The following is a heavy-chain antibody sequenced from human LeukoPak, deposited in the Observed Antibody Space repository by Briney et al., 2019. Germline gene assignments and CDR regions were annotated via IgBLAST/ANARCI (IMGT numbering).Heavy chain of an antibody. V-gene: IGHV3-21*01. CDR3: ARDLAAARRTDF. CDR2: ISSSSSYI. D-gene: IGHD6-13*01. CDR1: GFTFSYYS. J-gene: IGHJ4*02. Sequence: GGSLRLSCAASGFTFSYYSMNWVRQAPGKGLGWVSSISSSSSYIYYADSVKGRFTISRDNAKNSLYLQMNSLRAEDTAVYYCARDLAAARRTDFWGQGTLVTVSS.